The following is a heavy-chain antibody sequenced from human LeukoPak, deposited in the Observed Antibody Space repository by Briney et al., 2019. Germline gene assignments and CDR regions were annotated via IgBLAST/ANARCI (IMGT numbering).Heavy chain of an antibody. CDR3: VKGGYSYPPYQFDS. J-gene: IGHJ4*02. V-gene: IGHV3-9*03. CDR1: GFTFDDYA. D-gene: IGHD5-18*01. CDR2: INYNSGNV. Sequence: SLRLSCAASGFTFDDYAMHWVRQAPGKGLEWVSGINYNSGNVGYADSVKGRFTISRDNAKNSLYLQMNSLSAEDMALYYCVKGGYSYPPYQFDSWGRETLVTVSS.